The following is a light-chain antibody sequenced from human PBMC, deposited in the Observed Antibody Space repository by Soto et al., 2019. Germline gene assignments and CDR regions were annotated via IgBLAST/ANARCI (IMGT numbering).Light chain of an antibody. CDR2: DAS. J-gene: IGKJ4*01. Sequence: EIVLTQSPVTLSLSPGERATLSCRASQSVSSYLAWYQQKPGQAPRLLIYDASNRATGIPARFSGSGSGTDFTLTISSLEPEDFAVYYCQQRSTSLTFGGGTKVDIK. V-gene: IGKV3-11*01. CDR1: QSVSSY. CDR3: QQRSTSLT.